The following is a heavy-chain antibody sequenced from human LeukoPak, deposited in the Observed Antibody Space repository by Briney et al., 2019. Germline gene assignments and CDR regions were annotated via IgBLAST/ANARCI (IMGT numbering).Heavy chain of an antibody. CDR3: AKDPRAMGRYFFDD. CDR1: GFTFNTYA. CDR2: ISSSGDVT. D-gene: IGHD3-16*01. Sequence: GGSLRLSCVASGFTFNTYAMSWVRQRPGQGAEGVSMISSSGDVTDYAESVRGRFTISGDNASNTLYLQLESPRGADSAIYYCAKDPRAMGRYFFDDWGQGTLVTVSS. J-gene: IGHJ4*01. V-gene: IGHV3-23*01.